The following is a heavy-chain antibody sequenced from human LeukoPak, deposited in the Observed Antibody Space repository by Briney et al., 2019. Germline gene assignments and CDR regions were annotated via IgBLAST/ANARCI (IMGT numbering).Heavy chain of an antibody. V-gene: IGHV3-21*05. Sequence: GGSLRLSCAASGFTFSSYEMNWVRQAPGKGLEWVSYISSSSSYIYYADSVKGRFTISRDNAKNSLYLQMSSLRAEDTAVYYCARGSRVSDYWGQGTLVTVSS. J-gene: IGHJ4*02. CDR3: ARGSRVSDY. D-gene: IGHD3-10*01. CDR2: ISSSSSYI. CDR1: GFTFSSYE.